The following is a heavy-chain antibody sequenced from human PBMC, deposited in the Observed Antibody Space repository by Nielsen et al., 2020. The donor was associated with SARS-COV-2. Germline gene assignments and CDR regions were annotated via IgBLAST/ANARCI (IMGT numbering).Heavy chain of an antibody. CDR3: AREGVTSRIVVVMAYFDY. V-gene: IGHV1-2*06. CDR2: INPNSGGT. Sequence: WVRQAPGQGLEWMGRINPNSGGTNYAQKFQGRVTMTRDTSISTAYMELSRLRSDDTAVYYCAREGVTSRIVVVMAYFDYWGQGTLVTVSS. D-gene: IGHD3-22*01. J-gene: IGHJ4*02.